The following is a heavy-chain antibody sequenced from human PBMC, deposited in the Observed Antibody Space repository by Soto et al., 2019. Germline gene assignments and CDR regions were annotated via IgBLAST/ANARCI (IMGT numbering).Heavy chain of an antibody. D-gene: IGHD3-22*01. J-gene: IGHJ6*02. Sequence: GGSLRLSCAASGFTFDDYAMHWVRQAPGKGLEWVSGISWNSGSIGYADSVKGRFTISRDNAKNSLYLQMNSLRAEDTALYYCAKDITTYYYYGMDVWGQGTTVTVSS. CDR2: ISWNSGSI. CDR1: GFTFDDYA. CDR3: AKDITTYYYYGMDV. V-gene: IGHV3-9*01.